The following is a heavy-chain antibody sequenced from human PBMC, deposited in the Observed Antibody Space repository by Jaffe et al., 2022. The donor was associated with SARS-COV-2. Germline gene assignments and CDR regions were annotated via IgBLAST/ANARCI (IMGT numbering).Heavy chain of an antibody. Sequence: QVQLVQSGAEVKKPGASVKVSCKASGYTFTSYGISWVRQAPGQGLEWMGWISAYNGNTNYAQKLQGRVTMTTDTSTSTAYMELRSLRSDDTAVYYCASSTYPRITMIVVPDAFDIWGQGTMVTVSS. CDR3: ASSTYPRITMIVVPDAFDI. CDR2: ISAYNGNT. V-gene: IGHV1-18*01. CDR1: GYTFTSYG. J-gene: IGHJ3*02. D-gene: IGHD3-22*01.